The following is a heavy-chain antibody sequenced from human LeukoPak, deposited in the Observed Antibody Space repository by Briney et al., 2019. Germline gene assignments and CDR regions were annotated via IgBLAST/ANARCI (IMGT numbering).Heavy chain of an antibody. Sequence: GGSLRLSCAASGFTFSSYGMHWVRQAPGKGLEWVAFIRYDGSNKYYADSVKGRFTISRDNSKNTLYLQMNSLRAEDTAVYYCAKSRLIAACSWFDPWGQGTLVTVSS. V-gene: IGHV3-30*02. J-gene: IGHJ5*02. CDR1: GFTFSSYG. CDR2: IRYDGSNK. D-gene: IGHD6-6*01. CDR3: AKSRLIAACSWFDP.